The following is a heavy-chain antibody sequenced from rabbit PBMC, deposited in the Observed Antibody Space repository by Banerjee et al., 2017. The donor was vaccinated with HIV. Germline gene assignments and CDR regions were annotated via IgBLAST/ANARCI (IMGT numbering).Heavy chain of an antibody. V-gene: IGHV1S45*01. CDR2: IYVDSSGTT. CDR3: AKLYAFSGYNL. Sequence: QEQLVESGGGLVKPGASLTLTCTASGFSFSSSYYMWWVRQAPGKGLEWISCIYVDSSGTTYYASWAKGRFTISKTSSTTVTLQMTSLTAADTATYFCAKLYAFSGYNLWGPGTLVTVS. CDR1: GFSFSSSYY. J-gene: IGHJ4*01. D-gene: IGHD1-1*01.